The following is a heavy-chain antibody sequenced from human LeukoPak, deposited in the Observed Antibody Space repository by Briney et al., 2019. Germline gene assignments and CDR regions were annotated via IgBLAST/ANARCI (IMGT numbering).Heavy chain of an antibody. CDR1: GFTFSSYA. Sequence: GSLRLSCAASGFTFSSYAMSWVRQAPGKGLEWIGEINHSGSTNYNPSLKSRVTISVDTSKNQFSLKLSSVTAADTAVYYCASWSGIRYFDWRLRRGWFDPWGQGTLVTVSS. CDR2: INHSGST. D-gene: IGHD3-9*01. V-gene: IGHV4-34*01. CDR3: ASWSGIRYFDWRLRRGWFDP. J-gene: IGHJ5*02.